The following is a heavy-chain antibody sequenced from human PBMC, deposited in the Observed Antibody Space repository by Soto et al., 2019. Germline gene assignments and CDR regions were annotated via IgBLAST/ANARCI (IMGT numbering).Heavy chain of an antibody. CDR1: GFTFSSYA. D-gene: IGHD2-15*01. Sequence: GGSLRLSCAASGFTFSSYAMSWVRQAPGKGLEWVSAISGSGGSTYYADSVKGRFTISRDNSKNMLYLQMNSLRAEDTAVYYCAKDVEYCSGGSCYVDSASYFDYWGQGTLVTVSS. J-gene: IGHJ4*02. CDR3: AKDVEYCSGGSCYVDSASYFDY. CDR2: ISGSGGST. V-gene: IGHV3-23*01.